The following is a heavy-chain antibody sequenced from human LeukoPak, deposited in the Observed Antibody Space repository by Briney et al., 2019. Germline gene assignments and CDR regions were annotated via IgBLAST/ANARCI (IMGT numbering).Heavy chain of an antibody. D-gene: IGHD4-17*01. CDR1: GGSISSSSHY. CDR2: IYFSGST. CDR3: ASGTTVTTMGIYYYYGMDV. V-gene: IGHV4-39*01. J-gene: IGHJ6*02. Sequence: SETLSLTCTVFGGSISSSSHYWGWIRQPPGEGLEWIGSIYFSGSTYYSPSLKSRVTISVDPSTNQFSLKLSSVTAADTAVYYCASGTTVTTMGIYYYYGMDVWGQGTTVTVSS.